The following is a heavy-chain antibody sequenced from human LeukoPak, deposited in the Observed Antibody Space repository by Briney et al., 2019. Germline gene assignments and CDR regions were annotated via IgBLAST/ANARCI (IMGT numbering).Heavy chain of an antibody. CDR1: GFTFSTYW. Sequence: GGSLRLSCAASGFTFSTYWMSWVRQAPGKGLEWVANIKEDGSEKYYVDSVKGRFTISRDNAKNPLYLQMNSLRAEDTAVYYCARDSGLTTVTTYWDYWGQGTLVTVSS. CDR2: IKEDGSEK. J-gene: IGHJ4*02. CDR3: ARDSGLTTVTTYWDY. D-gene: IGHD4-17*01. V-gene: IGHV3-7*05.